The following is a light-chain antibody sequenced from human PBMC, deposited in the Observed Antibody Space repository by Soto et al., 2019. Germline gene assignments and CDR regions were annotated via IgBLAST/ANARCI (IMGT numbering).Light chain of an antibody. J-gene: IGKJ1*01. CDR1: QDIRNN. CDR3: QQYENYWT. V-gene: IGKV1-27*01. CDR2: TAS. Sequence: DFQMTQSPSSLSASVGDRVTITCRASQDIRNNLAWYLQKPGKVPQLLIYTASTLQSGVTSRLSASGSGTDFTLTISSLQPEDVGIYYCQQYENYWTFGQGTKVEIK.